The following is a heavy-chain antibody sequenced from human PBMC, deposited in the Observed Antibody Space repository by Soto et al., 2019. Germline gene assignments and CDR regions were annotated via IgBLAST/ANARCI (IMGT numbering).Heavy chain of an antibody. CDR2: INPSGGST. CDR1: GYTFTSYY. Sequence: ASVKVSCKASGYTFTSYYMHWVRQAPGQGLEWMGIINPSGGSTSYAQKFQGRVTITRDTSASTAYMELSSLRSEDTAVYYCARDEGVVAAPPYNWFDPWGQGTQVTVSS. V-gene: IGHV1-46*01. D-gene: IGHD2-15*01. J-gene: IGHJ5*02. CDR3: ARDEGVVAAPPYNWFDP.